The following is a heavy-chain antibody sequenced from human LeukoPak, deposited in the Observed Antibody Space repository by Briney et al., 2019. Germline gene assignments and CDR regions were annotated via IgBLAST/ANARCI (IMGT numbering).Heavy chain of an antibody. J-gene: IGHJ3*02. V-gene: IGHV4-59*11. CDR1: GGSISTHY. Sequence: SETLSLTCTVSGGSISTHYWTWIRQPPGKGLEWIGYISYIGSTNYSPSLNSRVTISIDTSKNQFSLRLTSVTAADTALYYCAGDQLALDALDIWGQGTLVTVSS. CDR2: ISYIGST. D-gene: IGHD1-1*01. CDR3: AGDQLALDALDI.